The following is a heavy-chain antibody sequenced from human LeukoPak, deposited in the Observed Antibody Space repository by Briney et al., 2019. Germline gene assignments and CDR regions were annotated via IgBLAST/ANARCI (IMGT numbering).Heavy chain of an antibody. D-gene: IGHD3-3*01. Sequence: GASLRLSCAASGFTFSGHAMHWVRQAPGKGLEYVSAISGNGGNTWYRNSVKGRFTISRDNSENTLYLQMNSLRAEDTAVYYCAHGFTIFGVVSPPGYWGQGTLVTVSS. CDR1: GFTFSGHA. CDR3: AHGFTIFGVVSPPGY. J-gene: IGHJ4*02. V-gene: IGHV3-64*01. CDR2: ISGNGGNT.